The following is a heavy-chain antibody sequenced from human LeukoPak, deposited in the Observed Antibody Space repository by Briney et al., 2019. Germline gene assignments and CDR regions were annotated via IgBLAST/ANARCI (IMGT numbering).Heavy chain of an antibody. CDR1: GGSFSGYC. V-gene: IGHV4-34*01. Sequence: SETLSLACAVYGGSFSGYCWSWIRQPPGKGLEWIGEINHSGSTNYNPSLKSRFTISVDTSKNQFSLKLSSVTAADTAVYYCARAGYSSGWSIDYWGQGTLVTVSS. CDR2: INHSGST. CDR3: ARAGYSSGWSIDY. J-gene: IGHJ4*02. D-gene: IGHD6-19*01.